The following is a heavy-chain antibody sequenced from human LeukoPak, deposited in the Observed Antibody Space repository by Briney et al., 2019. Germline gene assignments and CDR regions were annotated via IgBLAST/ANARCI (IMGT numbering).Heavy chain of an antibody. CDR2: IHHSGNT. Sequence: SETLSLTCAVYGESFSGYWSWIRQPPGKGLEWIGEIHHSGNTNYNPSLKSRVTISVDTSKNQFSLKLSSVTAADTAVYYCARGDSSGSNWFDPWGQGTLVTVSS. V-gene: IGHV4-34*01. D-gene: IGHD3-22*01. CDR1: GESFSGY. CDR3: ARGDSSGSNWFDP. J-gene: IGHJ5*02.